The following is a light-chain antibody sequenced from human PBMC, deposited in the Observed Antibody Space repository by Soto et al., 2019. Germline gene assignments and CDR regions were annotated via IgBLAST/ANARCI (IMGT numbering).Light chain of an antibody. V-gene: IGKV1-39*01. CDR1: QSISSH. CDR2: GAS. Sequence: DIPMTQSPSSLSAFVGDRVTITCRAGQSISSHLNWYQQKPGKAPKVLIYGASSLQSGVPSRFSGSGSGTDFTLTINSLQPEDFATYSCQQTYSSPPTFGQGTKLEIK. CDR3: QQTYSSPPT. J-gene: IGKJ2*01.